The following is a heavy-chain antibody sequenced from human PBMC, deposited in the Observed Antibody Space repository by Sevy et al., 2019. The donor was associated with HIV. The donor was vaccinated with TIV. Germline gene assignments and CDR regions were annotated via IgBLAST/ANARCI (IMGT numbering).Heavy chain of an antibody. V-gene: IGHV3-23*01. J-gene: IGHJ4*02. CDR3: AKCTMIVSRGFEY. D-gene: IGHD3-22*01. CDR1: GLTFSSYA. Sequence: GGSLRLSCAASGLTFSSYAMSWVRQAPGKGLEWVSAISGSGGSTYYADSVKGRFTISRDNSKNTLYLKMNSLRGEETAVYYCAKCTMIVSRGFEYWGQGTLVTVSS. CDR2: ISGSGGST.